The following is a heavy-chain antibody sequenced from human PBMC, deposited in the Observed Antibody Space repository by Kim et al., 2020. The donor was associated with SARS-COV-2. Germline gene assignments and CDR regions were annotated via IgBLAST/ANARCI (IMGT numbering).Heavy chain of an antibody. V-gene: IGHV4-34*01. CDR2: INHSGST. J-gene: IGHJ5*02. D-gene: IGHD3-10*01. CDR1: GGSFSGYY. Sequence: SETLSLTCAVYGGSFSGYYWSWIRQPPGKGLEWIGEINHSGSTNYNPSLKSRVTISVDTSKNQFSLKLSSVTAADTAVYYCARGYGGSPGGWFDPWGQGTLVTVSS. CDR3: ARGYGGSPGGWFDP.